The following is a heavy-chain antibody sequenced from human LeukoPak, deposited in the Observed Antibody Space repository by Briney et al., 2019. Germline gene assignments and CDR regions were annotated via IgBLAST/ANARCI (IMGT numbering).Heavy chain of an antibody. CDR2: IYPGDSDT. D-gene: IGHD3-22*01. CDR3: ARGVPYYYDSSGYEPSSRYYYYYGMDV. V-gene: IGHV5-51*01. Sequence: GESLKISCKGSGYSFTSYWIGWVRQLPGKGLEWMGIIYPGDSDTRYSPSFQGQVTISADKSISTAYLQWSSLKASDTAMYYCARGVPYYYDSSGYEPSSRYYYYYGMDVWGQGTTVTVSS. J-gene: IGHJ6*02. CDR1: GYSFTSYW.